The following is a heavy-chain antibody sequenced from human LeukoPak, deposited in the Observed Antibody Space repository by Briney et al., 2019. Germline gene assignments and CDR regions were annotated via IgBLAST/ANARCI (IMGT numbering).Heavy chain of an antibody. CDR3: ARGGDSSSWYGGRAYFDY. J-gene: IGHJ4*02. CDR2: IYTSGST. V-gene: IGHV4-4*07. Sequence: PSETLSLTCTVSGGSISSYYWSWIRQPAGKGLEWIGRIYTSGSTHYNPSLKSRVTMSVDTSKNQFSLKLSSVTAADTAVYYCARGGDSSSWYGGRAYFDYWGQGTLVTVSS. D-gene: IGHD6-13*01. CDR1: GGSISSYY.